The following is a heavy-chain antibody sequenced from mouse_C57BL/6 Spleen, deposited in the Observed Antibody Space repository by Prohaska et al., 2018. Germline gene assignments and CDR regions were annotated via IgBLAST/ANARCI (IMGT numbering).Heavy chain of an antibody. Sequence: HGKSLEWIGVINPYNGGTSYNQKFKGKATLTVDKSSSTAYMELNSLTSEDSAVYYCARERWYYGSSPYYYAMDYWGQGTSVTVSS. V-gene: IGHV1-19*01. CDR2: INPYNGGT. CDR3: ARERWYYGSSPYYYAMDY. D-gene: IGHD1-1*01. J-gene: IGHJ4*01.